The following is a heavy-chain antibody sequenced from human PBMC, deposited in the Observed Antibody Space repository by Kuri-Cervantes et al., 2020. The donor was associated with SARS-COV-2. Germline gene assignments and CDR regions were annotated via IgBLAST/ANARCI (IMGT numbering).Heavy chain of an antibody. Sequence: GESLKISCAASGFTFSSYAMHWVRQAPGKGLEWVAVISYDGSNKYYADSVKGRFTISRDNSKNTLYLQMNSLRAGDTAVYYCARDSSITPRDFDYWGQGTLVTVSS. J-gene: IGHJ4*02. CDR1: GFTFSSYA. CDR3: ARDSSITPRDFDY. CDR2: ISYDGSNK. D-gene: IGHD6-13*01. V-gene: IGHV3-30-3*01.